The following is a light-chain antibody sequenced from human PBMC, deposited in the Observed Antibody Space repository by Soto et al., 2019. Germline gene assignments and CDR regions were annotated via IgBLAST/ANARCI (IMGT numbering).Light chain of an antibody. CDR1: QSVLYSSNNKNY. J-gene: IGKJ1*01. CDR3: QQYYSTPPT. CDR2: WAS. Sequence: DIVMTQSPDSLAVSLGERATINCKSSQSVLYSSNNKNYLAWYQQKPGQPPKLLIYWASTRESGVPDRFSGSGSGTDFTLTIISLQAEDVAVYYFQQYYSTPPTFGQGTKVEIK. V-gene: IGKV4-1*01.